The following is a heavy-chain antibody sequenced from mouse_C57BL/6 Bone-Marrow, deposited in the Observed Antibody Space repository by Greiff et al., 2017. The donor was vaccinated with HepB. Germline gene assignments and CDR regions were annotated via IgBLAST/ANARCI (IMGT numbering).Heavy chain of an antibody. Sequence: QVQLQQSGPELVKPGASVKISCKASGYTFSSSWMNWVKQRPGKGLEWIGRIYPGDGDTNYNGKFKGKATLTADKSSSTAYMQLSSLTSEDSAVYFCARHSHYWGQGTTLTVSS. CDR3: ARHSHY. V-gene: IGHV1-82*01. CDR1: GYTFSSSW. J-gene: IGHJ2*01. CDR2: IYPGDGDT.